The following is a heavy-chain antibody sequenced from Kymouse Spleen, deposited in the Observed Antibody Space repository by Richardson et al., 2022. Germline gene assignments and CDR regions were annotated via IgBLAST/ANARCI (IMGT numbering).Heavy chain of an antibody. CDR2: INHSGST. Sequence: QVQLQQWGAGLLKPSETLSLTCAVYGGSFSGYYWSWIRQPPGKGLEWIGEINHSGSTNYNPSLKSRVTISVDTSKNQFSLKLSSVTAADTAVYYCARGFIAARPGFDYWGQGTLVTVSS. CDR1: GGSFSGYY. V-gene: IGHV4-34*01. D-gene: IGHD6-6*01. CDR3: ARGFIAARPGFDY. J-gene: IGHJ4*02.